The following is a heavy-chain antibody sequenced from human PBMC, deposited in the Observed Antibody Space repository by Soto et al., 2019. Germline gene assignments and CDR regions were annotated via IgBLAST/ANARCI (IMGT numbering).Heavy chain of an antibody. D-gene: IGHD3-22*01. Sequence: PGGSLRLSCTASGFTFGDYAMSWFRQAPGKGLEWVGFIRSKAYGGTTEYAASVKGRFTISRDDSKSIAYLQMNSLKTEDTAVYYCTKVTYYYDSSGYYVDYWGQGTLVTVSS. CDR2: IRSKAYGGTT. CDR1: GFTFGDYA. CDR3: TKVTYYYDSSGYYVDY. J-gene: IGHJ4*02. V-gene: IGHV3-49*03.